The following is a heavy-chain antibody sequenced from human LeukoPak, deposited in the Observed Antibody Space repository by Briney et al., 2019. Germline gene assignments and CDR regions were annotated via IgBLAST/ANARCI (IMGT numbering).Heavy chain of an antibody. J-gene: IGHJ3*02. V-gene: IGHV1-69*04. D-gene: IGHD3-22*01. CDR1: GGTFSSYA. Sequence: SVNVSCTASGGTFSSYAISWVRQAPGQGVEWMGRIIPILVIANSAQTFQGRVTITADKSTSTDYMELSSLRSEDRAVYYCATERITMIVVVTMSGAFDIWGQGTMVTVSS. CDR2: IIPILVIA. CDR3: ATERITMIVVVTMSGAFDI.